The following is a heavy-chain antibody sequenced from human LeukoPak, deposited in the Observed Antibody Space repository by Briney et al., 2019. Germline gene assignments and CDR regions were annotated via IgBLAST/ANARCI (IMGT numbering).Heavy chain of an antibody. CDR1: GYTFTSYG. Sequence: GASVKVSCKASGYTFTSYGISWVRQAPGQGLEWMGWISAYNGNANYAQKLQGRVTMTTDTSTSTAYMELRSLRSDDTAVYYCARTYYYGSGSYTNNWFDPWGQGTLVTVSS. CDR2: ISAYNGNA. V-gene: IGHV1-18*01. J-gene: IGHJ5*02. CDR3: ARTYYYGSGSYTNNWFDP. D-gene: IGHD3-10*01.